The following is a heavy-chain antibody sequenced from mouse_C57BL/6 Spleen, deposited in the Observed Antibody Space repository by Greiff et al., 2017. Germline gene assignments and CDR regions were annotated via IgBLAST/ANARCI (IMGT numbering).Heavy chain of an antibody. D-gene: IGHD1-1*01. CDR3: GRDYGSSYYAMDY. CDR1: GFSFNTYA. Sequence: EVKLMESGGGLVQPKGSLKLSCAASGFSFNTYAMNWVRQAPGQGLEWVARIRSKSNNYATYYADSVKDRFTISRDDSASMLYLQMNNLTTEDTAMYYCGRDYGSSYYAMDYWGQGTSVTVSS. J-gene: IGHJ4*01. V-gene: IGHV10-1*01. CDR2: IRSKSNNYAT.